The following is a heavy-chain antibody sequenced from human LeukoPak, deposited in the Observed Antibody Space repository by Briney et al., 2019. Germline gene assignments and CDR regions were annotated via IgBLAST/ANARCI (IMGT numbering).Heavy chain of an antibody. D-gene: IGHD3-3*01. Sequence: PSGTLSLTCAVSGGSISSSNWWSWVRQPPGKGLEWIGEIYHSGSTNYNPSLKSRVTMSVDTSKNQFSLKLSSVTAADTAVYYCARESGYDTRILDYWGQGTLVTVSS. J-gene: IGHJ4*02. CDR2: IYHSGST. CDR3: ARESGYDTRILDY. V-gene: IGHV4-4*02. CDR1: GGSISSSNW.